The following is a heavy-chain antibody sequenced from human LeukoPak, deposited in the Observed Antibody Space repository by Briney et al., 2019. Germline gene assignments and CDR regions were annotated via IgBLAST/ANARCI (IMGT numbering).Heavy chain of an antibody. J-gene: IGHJ4*02. V-gene: IGHV4-39*01. CDR2: IYYSGTT. D-gene: IGHD7-27*01. CDR3: ATGPPLGPGF. Sequence: SETLSLTCTVSGGSLSGSGYYWAWIRQPPEKGLEWIGSIYYSGTTYFNPSLKSRITISIDTSKNQFSLKLTSVTAADTAVYYCATGPPLGPGFWGQGTPVTVSS. CDR1: GGSLSGSGYY.